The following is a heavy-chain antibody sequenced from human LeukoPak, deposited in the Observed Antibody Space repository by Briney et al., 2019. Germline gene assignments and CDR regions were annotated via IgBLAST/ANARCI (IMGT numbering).Heavy chain of an antibody. J-gene: IGHJ4*02. Sequence: SETLSLTCTVSGGSISSSSYYWGWIRQPPGKGLEWIGSIYYSGSTYYNPSLKSRVTISVDTSKNQFPLKLSSVTAADTAVYYCARTRAYGGRPDYWGQGTLVTVSS. D-gene: IGHD4-23*01. V-gene: IGHV4-39*06. CDR3: ARTRAYGGRPDY. CDR1: GGSISSSSYY. CDR2: IYYSGST.